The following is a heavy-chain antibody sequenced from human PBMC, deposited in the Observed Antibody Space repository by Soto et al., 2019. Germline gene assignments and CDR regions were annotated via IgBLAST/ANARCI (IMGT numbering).Heavy chain of an antibody. J-gene: IGHJ6*02. CDR2: INPNSGGT. CDR3: ARDRIEYSSSQNYYYYGMDV. Sequence: ASVKVSCKASGYTFTGYYMHWVRQAPGQGLEWMGWINPNSGGTNYAQKFQGWVTMTRDTSISTAYMELSRLRSDDTAVYYCARDRIEYSSSQNYYYYGMDVWGQGTTVTVSS. D-gene: IGHD6-6*01. V-gene: IGHV1-2*04. CDR1: GYTFTGYY.